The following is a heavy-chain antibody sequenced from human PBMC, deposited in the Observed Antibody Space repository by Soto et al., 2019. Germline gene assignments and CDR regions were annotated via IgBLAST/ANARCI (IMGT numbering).Heavy chain of an antibody. V-gene: IGHV3-33*08. CDR2: IWYDGSSK. CDR3: ARDALTDYDILTGYPQPDY. D-gene: IGHD3-9*01. CDR1: GFTFRNYA. Sequence: GGSLRLSCAASGFTFRNYAMSWVRQAPGKGLEWVAVIWYDGSSKYYADSVKGRFTISRDNSKNTLYLQMNSLRAEDTAVYYCARDALTDYDILTGYPQPDYWGQGTLVTVSS. J-gene: IGHJ4*02.